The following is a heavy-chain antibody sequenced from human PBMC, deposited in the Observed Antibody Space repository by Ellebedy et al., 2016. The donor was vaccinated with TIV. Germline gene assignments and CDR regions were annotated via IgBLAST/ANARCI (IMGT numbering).Heavy chain of an antibody. D-gene: IGHD2-21*02. CDR1: GFTFSGSA. J-gene: IGHJ4*02. CDR3: TTLVTAIRLDDY. Sequence: GESLKISCAASGFTFSGSAMHWVRQASGKGLEWVGRIRSKANSYATAYAASVKGRFTISRDDSKNTAYLQMNSLKTEDTAVYYCTTLVTAIRLDDYWGQGTLVTVSS. CDR2: IRSKANSYAT. V-gene: IGHV3-73*01.